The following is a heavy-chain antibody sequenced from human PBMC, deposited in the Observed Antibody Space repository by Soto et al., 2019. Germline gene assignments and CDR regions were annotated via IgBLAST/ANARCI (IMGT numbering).Heavy chain of an antibody. J-gene: IGHJ3*02. CDR3: ATIAVPPAFDI. Sequence: PGGSVRLSCAASGFIFSSYGMNRVRQAPGKGLEWVAVMSCDGSIKYYADSVKGRFTISRDNSKNTLYLQMNSLRAEDTAVYYCATIAVPPAFDIWGQGTMVTVSS. CDR2: MSCDGSIK. CDR1: GFIFSSYG. D-gene: IGHD6-19*01. V-gene: IGHV3-30*03.